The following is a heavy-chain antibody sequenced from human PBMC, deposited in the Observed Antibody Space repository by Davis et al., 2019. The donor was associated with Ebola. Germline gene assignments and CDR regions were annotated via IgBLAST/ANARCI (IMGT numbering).Heavy chain of an antibody. J-gene: IGHJ5*02. V-gene: IGHV1-2*02. CDR1: GYTFTDYY. CDR3: SRGQSVTLMDWFDP. D-gene: IGHD2-21*02. CDR2: INPDSGGT. Sequence: ASVKVPCKASGYTFTDYYIHWVRQAPGQGLEWMGWINPDSGGTIYAPMLQGRVTLTRDTSISTAYLELSGLRSDDTAVYYCSRGQSVTLMDWFDPWGQGTLVTVSS.